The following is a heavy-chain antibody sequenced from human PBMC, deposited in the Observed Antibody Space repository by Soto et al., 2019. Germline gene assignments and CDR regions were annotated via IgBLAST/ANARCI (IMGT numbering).Heavy chain of an antibody. Sequence: GGSLRLSCAASGFTVSSNYMSWVRQAPGKGLEWVSVIYSGGSGTTFYADSVKGRFTISRDNSKNTLYLQMNSLRAEDTAVYYCTREFRTSGSRDAFDIWGQGTMVTVSS. J-gene: IGHJ3*02. D-gene: IGHD1-26*01. CDR3: TREFRTSGSRDAFDI. V-gene: IGHV3-66*01. CDR2: IYSGGSGTT. CDR1: GFTVSSNY.